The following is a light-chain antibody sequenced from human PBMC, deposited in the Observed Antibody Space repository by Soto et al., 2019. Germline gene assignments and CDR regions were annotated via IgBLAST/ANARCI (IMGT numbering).Light chain of an antibody. V-gene: IGKV1-17*01. CDR3: LQHNSYPLT. Sequence: DIQMTQSPSSLSASVGDRVTITCRASQGITNDLGWFQQKPGKAPKRLIYAASSLQSGVSSRFSGSGSGTEFTLTISSLQPEDSATYYCLQHNSYPLTFGQGTKVEIK. CDR2: AAS. CDR1: QGITND. J-gene: IGKJ1*01.